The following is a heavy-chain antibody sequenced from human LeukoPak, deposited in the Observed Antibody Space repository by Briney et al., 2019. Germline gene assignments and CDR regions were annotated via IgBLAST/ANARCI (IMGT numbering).Heavy chain of an antibody. CDR2: IKSKAEGETT. Sequence: GGSLRLSCAGSGFTFSHAWMSWACQAPGKGLDGIGRIKSKAEGETTEYAAPVKGRFLISRDDSKNTLYLQMNSLKTEDAAVYYCTTPGRGVRGSYSYFDYWGQGTLVTVSS. J-gene: IGHJ4*02. V-gene: IGHV3-15*01. CDR1: GFTFSHAW. CDR3: TTPGRGVRGSYSYFDY. D-gene: IGHD3-16*01.